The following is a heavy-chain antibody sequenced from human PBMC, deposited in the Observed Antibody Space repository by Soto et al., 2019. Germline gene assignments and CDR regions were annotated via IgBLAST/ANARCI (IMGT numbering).Heavy chain of an antibody. Sequence: ASVKVSCKASGYTFTGYYMHWVRQAPGQGLEWMGWINPNSGGTNYAQKFQGWVTMTRDTSISTAYMELSRLRSDESALYYCARAPLIIGHITNSGEASPGVLDYWGQGTPVTVSS. D-gene: IGHD3-3*01. V-gene: IGHV1-2*04. CDR1: GYTFTGYY. CDR2: INPNSGGT. J-gene: IGHJ4*02. CDR3: ARAPLIIGHITNSGEASPGVLDY.